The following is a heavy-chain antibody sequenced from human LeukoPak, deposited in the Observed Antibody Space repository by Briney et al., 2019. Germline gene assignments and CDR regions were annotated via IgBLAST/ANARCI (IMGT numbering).Heavy chain of an antibody. V-gene: IGHV1-2*04. Sequence: ASVKVSCTASGYTFTGYYIHWVRQAPGQGLEWMGWINPNSGGTNYAQKFQGWVAMTRDTSISTAYMELSSLRSEDTAVYYCARGPRGSGSYDYWGQGTLVTVSS. CDR2: INPNSGGT. J-gene: IGHJ4*02. CDR1: GYTFTGYY. D-gene: IGHD1-26*01. CDR3: ARGPRGSGSYDY.